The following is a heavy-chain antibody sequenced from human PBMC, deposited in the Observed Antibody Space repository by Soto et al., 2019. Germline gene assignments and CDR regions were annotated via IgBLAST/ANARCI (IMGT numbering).Heavy chain of an antibody. CDR3: AKGELPYYDFWSGYSARTYYYYGMDV. CDR1: GFTVSSNY. D-gene: IGHD3-3*01. J-gene: IGHJ6*02. CDR2: IYSGGST. V-gene: IGHV3-66*01. Sequence: GGSLRLSCAASGFTVSSNYMSWVRQAPGKGLEWVSVIYSGGSTYYADSVKGRFTISRDNSKNTLYLQMNSLRAEDTAVYYCAKGELPYYDFWSGYSARTYYYYGMDVWGQGTTVTVSS.